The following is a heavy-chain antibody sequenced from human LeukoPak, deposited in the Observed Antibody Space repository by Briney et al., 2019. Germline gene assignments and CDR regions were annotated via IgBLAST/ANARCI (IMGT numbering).Heavy chain of an antibody. J-gene: IGHJ5*02. V-gene: IGHV3-30*04. D-gene: IGHD6-19*01. Sequence: GGSLRLSCAASGFTFSSYAMHWVRQAPGKGLEWVAVISYDGSNKYYADSVKGRFTISRDNSKNTLYLQMNSLRAEDTAVYYCARDPQGKAGWFDPWGQGTLVTVSS. CDR3: ARDPQGKAGWFDP. CDR1: GFTFSSYA. CDR2: ISYDGSNK.